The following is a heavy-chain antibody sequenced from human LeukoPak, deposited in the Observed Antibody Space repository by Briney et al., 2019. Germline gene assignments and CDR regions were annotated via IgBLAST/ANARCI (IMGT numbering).Heavy chain of an antibody. CDR3: TTVDIVATIQGGFWYYGMDV. J-gene: IGHJ6*02. CDR2: IISKNDGGTT. Sequence: GGSLRLSCVVSGLTFSNAWMSWVRQAPGKGLEWVGRIISKNDGGTTDYAAPVKGRFSISRDDSKNTLYLQMNSLKTEDTAVYYCTTVDIVATIQGGFWYYGMDVWGQGTTVTVSS. CDR1: GLTFSNAW. V-gene: IGHV3-15*01. D-gene: IGHD5-12*01.